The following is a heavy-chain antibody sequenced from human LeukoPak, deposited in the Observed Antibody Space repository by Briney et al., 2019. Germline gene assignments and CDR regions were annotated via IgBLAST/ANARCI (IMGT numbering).Heavy chain of an antibody. V-gene: IGHV1-18*01. CDR1: GYTFTSYG. CDR3: ARIFSSSWYVRWFDP. D-gene: IGHD6-13*01. J-gene: IGHJ5*02. CDR2: ISAYNGNT. Sequence: ASVKVSCKASGYTFTSYGISWVRQAPGQGLEWMGWISAYNGNTNYAQKLQGRVTKTTDTSTSTAYMELRSLRSDDTAVYYCARIFSSSWYVRWFDPWGQGTLVTVSS.